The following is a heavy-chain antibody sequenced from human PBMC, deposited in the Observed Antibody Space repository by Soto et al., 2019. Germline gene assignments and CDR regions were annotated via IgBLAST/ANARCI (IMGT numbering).Heavy chain of an antibody. Sequence: PGGSLRLSCAASGFTFGNYAMNWVRQAPGKGLEWLGFIRNDIYDETTEYAASVKGRIIISRDDSKSMAYLQMDSLKTEDTGVYYCTRGRDGDNPYYFLYWGQGXLVTVSS. CDR3: TRGRDGDNPYYFLY. CDR1: GFTFGNYA. CDR2: IRNDIYDETT. J-gene: IGHJ4*02. V-gene: IGHV3-49*04.